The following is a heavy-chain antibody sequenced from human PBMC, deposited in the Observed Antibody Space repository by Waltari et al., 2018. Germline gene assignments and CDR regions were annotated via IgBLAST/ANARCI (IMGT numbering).Heavy chain of an antibody. CDR1: VFTRRYHC. J-gene: IGHJ4*02. D-gene: IGHD3-3*01. V-gene: IGHV3-7*04. CDR3: ARDPTLFGVRQNYFDS. Sequence: EALLVESGGNLVQPGWSLRRACEASVFTRRYHCLGWVRQVPGKGLEWVASINQDGETNYVASVKGRFTISRDNAKKSLVLLLNNLRADDSGIYYCARDPTLFGVRQNYFDSWGQGTLVTVSS. CDR2: INQDGET.